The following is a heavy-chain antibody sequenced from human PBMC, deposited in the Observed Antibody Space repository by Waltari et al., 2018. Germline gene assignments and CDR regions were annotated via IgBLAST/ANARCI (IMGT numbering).Heavy chain of an antibody. CDR1: GGTFSSCA. CDR3: ARGSSRINYYYYMDV. CDR2: IIPIFGTA. V-gene: IGHV1-69*05. J-gene: IGHJ6*03. Sequence: QVQLVQSGAEVKRPGSSVKVSCQASGGTFSSCALSWVRQAPGQGLEWMGGIIPIFGTANYAQKFQGRVTITTDESTSTAYMELSSLRSEDTAVYYCARGSSRINYYYYMDVWGKGTTVTVSS. D-gene: IGHD6-13*01.